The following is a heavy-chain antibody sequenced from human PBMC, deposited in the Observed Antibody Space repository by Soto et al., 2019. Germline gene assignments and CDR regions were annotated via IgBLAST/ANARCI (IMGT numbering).Heavy chain of an antibody. Sequence: GGSLRLSCTASGFTFSDYAMSWVRQPPGKGLEWVSVISAGGSTYYADSVKGRFTVSRANSKNTLYLQMNSLRAEDTAVYYCANIPIWCSSTSCYTEGFDYWGQGTLVTVSS. CDR1: GFTFSDYA. CDR2: ISAGGST. J-gene: IGHJ4*02. V-gene: IGHV3-23*01. D-gene: IGHD2-2*02. CDR3: ANIPIWCSSTSCYTEGFDY.